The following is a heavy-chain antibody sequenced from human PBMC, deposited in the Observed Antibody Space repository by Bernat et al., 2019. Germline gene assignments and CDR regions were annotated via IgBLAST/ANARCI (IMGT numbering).Heavy chain of an antibody. D-gene: IGHD2-21*02. J-gene: IGHJ3*01. CDR1: GFTFSSYS. CDR3: ASGVVVTEPSY. CDR2: ISSSSSYT. Sequence: EVQLVESGGGLVQPGGSLRLSCAASGFTFSSYSMNWVRQAPGKGLEWVSYISSSSSYTNYADSVKGRFTISRDNAKNSLYLQMNSLRAEDTAVYYCASGVVVTEPSYWGQGTMVTVSS. V-gene: IGHV3-48*04.